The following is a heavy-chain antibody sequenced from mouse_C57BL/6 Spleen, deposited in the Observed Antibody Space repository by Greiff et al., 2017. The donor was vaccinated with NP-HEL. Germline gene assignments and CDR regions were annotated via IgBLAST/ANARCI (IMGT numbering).Heavy chain of an antibody. D-gene: IGHD3-1*01. V-gene: IGHV5-15*01. CDR3: ARHRDYFDY. Sequence: EVKLVESGGGLVQPGGSLKLSCAASGFTFSDYGMAWVRQAPRKGPEWVAFISNLAYSIYYADTVTGRFTISRENAKNTLYLEMSSLRSEDTAMYYCARHRDYFDYWGQGTTLTVSS. J-gene: IGHJ2*01. CDR2: ISNLAYSI. CDR1: GFTFSDYG.